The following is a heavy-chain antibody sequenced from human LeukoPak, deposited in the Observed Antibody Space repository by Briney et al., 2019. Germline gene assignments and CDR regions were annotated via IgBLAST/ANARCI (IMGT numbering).Heavy chain of an antibody. CDR2: IHYSGST. CDR1: GGSINSGGHY. CDR3: VRDHGGLDY. J-gene: IGHJ4*02. Sequence: SETLSLTCTVSGGSINSGGHYWSWIRQHPGKGLEWIGYIHYSGSTYYNPSLKSRIIISVDTSKNQFSLRLSSVTAADTAVYYCVRDHGGLDYWGQGTVVTVSS. V-gene: IGHV4-31*03.